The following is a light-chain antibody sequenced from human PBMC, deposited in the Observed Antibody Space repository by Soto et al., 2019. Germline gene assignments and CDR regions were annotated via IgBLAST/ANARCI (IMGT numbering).Light chain of an antibody. CDR1: SSDVGGYNH. CDR3: SSYTSSDTYF. CDR2: DVS. J-gene: IGLJ1*01. V-gene: IGLV2-14*01. Sequence: QSALTQPASLSGSPGQSITISCTGTSSDVGGYNHVSWYQQHPGKAPKLMIYDVSNRPSGASNRFSGSKSGSTASLTISALQAEDEAEYYCSSYTSSDTYFFGTGTKVTV.